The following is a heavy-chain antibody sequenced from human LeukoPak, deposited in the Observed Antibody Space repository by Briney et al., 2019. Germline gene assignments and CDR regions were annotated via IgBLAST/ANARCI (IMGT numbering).Heavy chain of an antibody. CDR2: IYTTGST. J-gene: IGHJ4*02. Sequence: SETLSLSCTVSGYSISRGYYWGWIRQPAGKELEWIGRIYTTGSTNYSPSLKSRVTISADTSKNQFSLKLSSVTAADTAVYYCARDNPFKYDYVNWGQGTLVTVSS. D-gene: IGHD3-16*01. CDR1: GYSISRGYY. CDR3: ARDNPFKYDYVN. V-gene: IGHV4-61*02.